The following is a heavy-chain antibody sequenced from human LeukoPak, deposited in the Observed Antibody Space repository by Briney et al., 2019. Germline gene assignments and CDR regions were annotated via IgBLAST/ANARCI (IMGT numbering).Heavy chain of an antibody. CDR1: AFTLTNNA. J-gene: IGHJ4*02. Sequence: GGSLRLSCTASAFTLTNNAMNWVRQAPGKGLEWVSTISGSTYYSDSVKGRFIISRNNFKNTVYLQLNSLRVEDTAVYYCAKSFRGGTSLFDSWGQGTLVTVSS. CDR2: ISGST. D-gene: IGHD3-16*01. CDR3: AKSFRGGTSLFDS. V-gene: IGHV3-23*01.